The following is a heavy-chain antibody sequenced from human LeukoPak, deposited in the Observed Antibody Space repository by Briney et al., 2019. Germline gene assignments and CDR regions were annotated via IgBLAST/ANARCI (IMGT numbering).Heavy chain of an antibody. D-gene: IGHD1-26*01. J-gene: IGHJ4*02. CDR1: GFTFRSYG. V-gene: IGHV3-30*02. CDR2: IRYDGSDK. CDR3: ARDGGRGVLDY. Sequence: PGRSLRLSCAASGFTFRSYGMHWVRQAPGKGLEGVTFIRYDGSDKYYVDSVKGRFTISRDNSKNTLYLQMNSLRPEDTALYYCARDGGRGVLDYWGQGTLVIVSS.